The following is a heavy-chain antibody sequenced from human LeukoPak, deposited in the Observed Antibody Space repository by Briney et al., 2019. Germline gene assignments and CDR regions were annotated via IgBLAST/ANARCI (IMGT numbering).Heavy chain of an antibody. J-gene: IGHJ5*02. CDR3: AREGYYGSRSYGWFDP. V-gene: IGHV1-2*06. CDR2: INPNSGDT. Sequence: ASVKVSCKASGCTFNGYFLHWVRQAPGQGLEWMGRINPNSGDTNYAQKFQGRVTMTRDTSISTAYMELTRLRSDDTALYYCAREGYYGSRSYGWFDPWGQGTLVAVSS. D-gene: IGHD3-10*01. CDR1: GCTFNGYF.